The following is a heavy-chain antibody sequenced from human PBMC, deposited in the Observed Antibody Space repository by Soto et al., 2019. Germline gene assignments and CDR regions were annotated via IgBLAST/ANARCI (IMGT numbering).Heavy chain of an antibody. D-gene: IGHD2-21*02. Sequence: QVQLVESGGGVVQPGRSLRLSCAASGFTFSSYGMHWVRQAPGKGLEWVAVISYDGSNKYYADSVKGRFTISRDNSKNTLYLQMNSLRAEDTAVYYCAKDSIWCGGDCTYYYYYGMDVWGQGTTVTVSS. CDR2: ISYDGSNK. J-gene: IGHJ6*02. CDR1: GFTFSSYG. CDR3: AKDSIWCGGDCTYYYYYGMDV. V-gene: IGHV3-30*18.